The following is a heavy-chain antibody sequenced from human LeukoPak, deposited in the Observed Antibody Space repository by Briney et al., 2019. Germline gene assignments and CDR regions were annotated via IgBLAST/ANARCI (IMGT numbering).Heavy chain of an antibody. CDR2: ISSSSSYI. J-gene: IGHJ4*02. Sequence: GGSLRLSCAASGFTFSSYSMNWVRQAPGKGLEWVSSISSSSSYIYYADSVKGRFNISRDNAKNSLYLQMNSLRAEDTAVYYCARSDILTGYYASFDYWGQGTVVTVSS. D-gene: IGHD3-9*01. CDR3: ARSDILTGYYASFDY. CDR1: GFTFSSYS. V-gene: IGHV3-21*01.